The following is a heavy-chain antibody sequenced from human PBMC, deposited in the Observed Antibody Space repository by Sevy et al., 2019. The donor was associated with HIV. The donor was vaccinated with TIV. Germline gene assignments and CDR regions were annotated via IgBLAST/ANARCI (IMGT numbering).Heavy chain of an antibody. V-gene: IGHV4-34*01. CDR1: GGSFSGYY. J-gene: IGHJ6*02. D-gene: IGHD6-13*01. CDR2: INNSATP. Sequence: SETLSLTCVVSGGSFSGYYWTWMRQPPGKGLEWIGEINNSATPNHNPSLKSRVTISVDTSKNQFSLKLKSVTAADTAVYFCAGGIAAAGNSYYYGMDVWGQGTTVTVSS. CDR3: AGGIAAAGNSYYYGMDV.